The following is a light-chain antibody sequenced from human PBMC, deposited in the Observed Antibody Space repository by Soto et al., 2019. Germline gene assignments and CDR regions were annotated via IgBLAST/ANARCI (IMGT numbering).Light chain of an antibody. CDR3: SSYTISLTDVI. CDR1: SSDIGGYNH. V-gene: IGLV2-14*01. CDR2: DVS. J-gene: IGLJ2*01. Sequence: QSALTQPASVSGSPGQSITISCTGTSSDIGGYNHVSWYQQHPGKAPKLLIYDVSNRPSGVSNRFSGSKSGNTASLAISGLQAEDEADYYCSSYTISLTDVIFGGGTKLTVL.